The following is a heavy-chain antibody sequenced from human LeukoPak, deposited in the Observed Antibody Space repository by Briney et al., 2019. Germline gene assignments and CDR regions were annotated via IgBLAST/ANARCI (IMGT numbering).Heavy chain of an antibody. CDR1: GGSMTGYY. Sequence: SETLSLTCTVSGGSMTGYYWIWIRQPPGKGLEWIGYIYYSGDTNYNPSLKSRATISVDTSKNQFSLKLSSVTAADTAVYYCARLSADDAFDIWGQGTMVTVSS. D-gene: IGHD3-16*02. CDR3: ARLSADDAFDI. V-gene: IGHV4-59*08. CDR2: IYYSGDT. J-gene: IGHJ3*02.